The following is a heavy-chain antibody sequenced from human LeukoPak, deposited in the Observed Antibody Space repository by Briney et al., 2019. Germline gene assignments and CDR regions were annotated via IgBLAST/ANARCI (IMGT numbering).Heavy chain of an antibody. CDR3: ARVVSAWSPGYFDY. Sequence: GGSLRLSCAASGFIFSSYEMNWVLQAPGKGLEWVSYISSSGSTVYYADSVEARFTISRDNAKNSLYLQMNSLRVEDTAVYYCARVVSAWSPGYFDYWGQGALVTVSP. CDR2: ISSSGSTV. V-gene: IGHV3-48*03. J-gene: IGHJ4*02. CDR1: GFIFSSYE. D-gene: IGHD6-19*01.